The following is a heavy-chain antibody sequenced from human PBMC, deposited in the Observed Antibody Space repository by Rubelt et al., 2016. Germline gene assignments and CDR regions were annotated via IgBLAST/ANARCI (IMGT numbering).Heavy chain of an antibody. CDR1: GSTFDDYT. Sequence: AASGSTFDDYTMHWVRQAPGKGLEWVSLISWDGGSTYYADSVKGRSTISRDNSKNSLYLQMNSLRTEDTALYYCAKDLSKLLWFGEGFDYWGQGTLVTVSS. J-gene: IGHJ4*02. V-gene: IGHV3-43*01. D-gene: IGHD3-10*01. CDR3: AKDLSKLLWFGEGFDY. CDR2: ISWDGGST.